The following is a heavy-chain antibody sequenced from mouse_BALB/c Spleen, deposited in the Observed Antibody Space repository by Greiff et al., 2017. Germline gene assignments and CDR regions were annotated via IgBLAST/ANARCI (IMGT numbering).Heavy chain of an antibody. Sequence: QVQLKESGAELVRPGTSVKVSCKASGYAFTNYLIEWVKQRPGQGLEWIGVLNPGSGGTNYNEKFKGKATLTADKSSSTAYMQLSSLTSDDSAVYFCARRYGNYPAYWGQGTLVTVSA. V-gene: IGHV1-54*01. CDR1: GYAFTNYL. D-gene: IGHD2-1*01. J-gene: IGHJ3*01. CDR3: ARRYGNYPAY. CDR2: LNPGSGGT.